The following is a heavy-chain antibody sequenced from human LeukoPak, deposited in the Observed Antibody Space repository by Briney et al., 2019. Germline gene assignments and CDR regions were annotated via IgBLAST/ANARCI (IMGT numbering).Heavy chain of an antibody. V-gene: IGHV3-73*01. CDR2: IRSKANSYAT. D-gene: IGHD5-18*01. CDR3: TSGYSYGYDYYYYMDV. CDR1: GFTFSGSA. Sequence: GGSLRLSCAASGFTFSGSAMHWVRQASGKGLEWVGRIRSKANSYATAYAASVKGRFTISREDSKNTAYLQMNSLKTEDTAVYYCTSGYSYGYDYYYYMDVWGKGTTVTVSS. J-gene: IGHJ6*03.